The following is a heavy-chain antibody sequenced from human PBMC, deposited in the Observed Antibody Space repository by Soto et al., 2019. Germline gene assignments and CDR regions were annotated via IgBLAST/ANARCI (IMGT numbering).Heavy chain of an antibody. CDR2: INPSSGAT. V-gene: IGHV1-2*02. J-gene: IGHJ6*02. CDR1: GYSFTDYY. D-gene: IGHD2-21*01. CDR3: AKDPNIVVGTGGLDV. Sequence: GASVKVSFKASGYSFTDYYIHWLRQAPGQGLEWMGWINPSSGATKYAQNFQGRVTMTRVTSIRTAYMVLGSLRSGDTALYYCAKDPNIVVGTGGLDVWGQGTTVTVSS.